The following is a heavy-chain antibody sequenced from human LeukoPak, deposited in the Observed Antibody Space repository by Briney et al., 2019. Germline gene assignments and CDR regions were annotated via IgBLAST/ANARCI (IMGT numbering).Heavy chain of an antibody. CDR3: ARDYRTDY. CDR1: GFTFSSYE. V-gene: IGHV3-48*03. CDR2: ISSSGSTI. Sequence: GGSLRLSCAASGFTFSSYEMNWVRQAPGKGLGWLSYISSSGSTIFYADSVKGRFTISRDNAKNSLYLQLNSLRAEDTAVYYCARDYRTDYWGQGTLVTVSS. D-gene: IGHD1-14*01. J-gene: IGHJ4*02.